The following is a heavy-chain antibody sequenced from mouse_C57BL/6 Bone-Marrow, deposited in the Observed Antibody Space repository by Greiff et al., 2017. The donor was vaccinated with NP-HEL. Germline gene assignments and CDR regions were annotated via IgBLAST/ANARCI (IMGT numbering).Heavy chain of an antibody. Sequence: EVHLVESEGGLVQPGSSMKLSCTASGFTFSDYYMAWVRQVPEKGLEWVANINYDGGSTYYLDSLKSRFIISRDNAKNILYLQMSSLKSEDTATYYCARDQLGRRAMDYWGQGTSVTVSS. CDR2: INYDGGST. CDR3: ARDQLGRRAMDY. D-gene: IGHD4-1*02. V-gene: IGHV5-16*01. CDR1: GFTFSDYY. J-gene: IGHJ4*01.